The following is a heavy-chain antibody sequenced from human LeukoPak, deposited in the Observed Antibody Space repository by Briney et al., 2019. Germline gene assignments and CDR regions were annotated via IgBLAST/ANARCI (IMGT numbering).Heavy chain of an antibody. D-gene: IGHD2-2*01. V-gene: IGHV4-61*02. CDR3: ARDRLVRYCSRTSCYGAFDI. CDR2: IYTSGST. Sequence: PSQTLSLTCTVSGGSISSGSYYWSWIRQPAGKGLEWIGRIYTSGSTNYNPSLKSRVTISVDTSKNQFSLKLSSVTAADTAVYYCARDRLVRYCSRTSCYGAFDIWGQGTMVTVSS. J-gene: IGHJ3*02. CDR1: GGSISSGSYY.